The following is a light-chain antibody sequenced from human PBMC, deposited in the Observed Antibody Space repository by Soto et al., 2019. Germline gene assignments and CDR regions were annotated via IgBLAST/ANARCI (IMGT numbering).Light chain of an antibody. J-gene: IGKJ3*01. Sequence: EIVMTQSPATLSVSPGERATLSCRASQSVSSNLAWYQQKPGQAPRLLISGASTRATRIPARFSGSGSGTECTLTISSLQSEDFAVYYCQQYNNWPFTFGPGTKVDIK. CDR2: GAS. CDR1: QSVSSN. V-gene: IGKV3-15*01. CDR3: QQYNNWPFT.